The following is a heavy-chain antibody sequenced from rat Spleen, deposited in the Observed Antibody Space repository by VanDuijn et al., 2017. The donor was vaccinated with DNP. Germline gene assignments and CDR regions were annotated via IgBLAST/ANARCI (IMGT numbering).Heavy chain of an antibody. CDR2: ISYHGGST. D-gene: IGHD4-3*01. V-gene: IGHV5-20*01. J-gene: IGHJ2*01. Sequence: EVQLVESGGGLVQPGRSLKLSCAASGFTFSDYYMAWVRQAPTEGLECVAYISYHGGSTYYRDSVKGRFTVSRDNAKSTLYLQMDSLRSEDTATYYCAKNSGYYFDYWGQGVMVTVSS. CDR3: AKNSGYYFDY. CDR1: GFTFSDYY.